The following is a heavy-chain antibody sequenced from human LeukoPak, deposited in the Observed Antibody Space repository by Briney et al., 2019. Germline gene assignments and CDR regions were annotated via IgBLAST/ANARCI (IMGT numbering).Heavy chain of an antibody. Sequence: GGSLRLSCAASGFTFSSYAMHWVRQAPGRGLEWVAVISYDGSNKYYADSVKGRFTISRDNSKNTLYLQMSSLRAEDTAVYYCARSMVGYYDSSGFYYALDYWGQGTLVTVSS. D-gene: IGHD3-22*01. CDR2: ISYDGSNK. J-gene: IGHJ4*02. CDR1: GFTFSSYA. V-gene: IGHV3-30-3*01. CDR3: ARSMVGYYDSSGFYYALDY.